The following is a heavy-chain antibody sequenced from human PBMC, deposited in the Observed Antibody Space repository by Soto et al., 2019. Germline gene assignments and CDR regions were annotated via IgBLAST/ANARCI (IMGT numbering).Heavy chain of an antibody. J-gene: IGHJ5*02. CDR2: IYYSGST. CDR3: ARVLATAKYCSSTSCLNWFDP. Sequence: SETLSLTCTVSGGSISSGDYYWNWIRQPPGKGLEWIGYIYYSGSTYYNPSLKSRVTISVDTSKNQFSLKLSSVTAADTAVYYCARVLATAKYCSSTSCLNWFDPWGQGTLVTVSS. V-gene: IGHV4-30-4*01. D-gene: IGHD2-2*01. CDR1: GGSISSGDYY.